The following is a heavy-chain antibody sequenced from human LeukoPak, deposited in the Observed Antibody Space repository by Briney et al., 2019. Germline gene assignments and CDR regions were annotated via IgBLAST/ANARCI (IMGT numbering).Heavy chain of an antibody. CDR2: IYTSGST. CDR1: GGSISSYY. J-gene: IGHJ4*02. V-gene: IGHV4-4*07. D-gene: IGHD1-14*01. CDR3: ARSEDRPTTFDY. Sequence: SETLSLTCTVSGGSISSYYWSWIRQPAGEGLEWIGRIYTSGSTNYNPSLTSRVTMSVDTSKNQFSLKLSSVTAADTAVYYCARSEDRPTTFDYWGQGTLVTVSS.